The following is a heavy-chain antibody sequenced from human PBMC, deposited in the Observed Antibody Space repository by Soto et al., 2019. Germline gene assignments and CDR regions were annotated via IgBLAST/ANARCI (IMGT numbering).Heavy chain of an antibody. V-gene: IGHV3-21*06. Sequence: GGSLRLSXAASGFTFTRYSMNWVRQAPGKGLEWVSSISSTTNYICYGDSMKGRFTISRDNAKNSLYLEMNSLRAEDTAVYYCARESEDLTSNFDYWGRGTLVTVSS. J-gene: IGHJ4*02. CDR2: ISSTTNYI. CDR3: ARESEDLTSNFDY. CDR1: GFTFTRYS.